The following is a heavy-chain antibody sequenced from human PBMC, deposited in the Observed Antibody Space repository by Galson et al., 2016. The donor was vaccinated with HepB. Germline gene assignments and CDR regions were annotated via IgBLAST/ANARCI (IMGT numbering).Heavy chain of an antibody. Sequence: CAISGDSVSSNSAVWNWIRQSPSRGLEWLGRTYYGSNWLSDYAASVRSRITVNADTPKNQFSLHLNSVTTDDTAVYYCARVAVTGNYYYYGLDVWGQGTTVTVSS. CDR2: TYYGSNWLS. CDR1: GDSVSSNSAV. V-gene: IGHV6-1*01. D-gene: IGHD6-19*01. J-gene: IGHJ6*02. CDR3: ARVAVTGNYYYYGLDV.